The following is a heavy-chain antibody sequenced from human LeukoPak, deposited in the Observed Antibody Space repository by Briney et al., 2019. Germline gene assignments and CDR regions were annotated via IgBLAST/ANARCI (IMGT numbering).Heavy chain of an antibody. Sequence: GGSLRLSCAASGLTFSYYGMHWVRQAPGKGLEWLTFIRDDGSKKDYADSVRGRFTISRDDSKNTLYLQMNSLRTEDTAIYYCANQGPGCYGTGPLDHWGQGNLVTVSS. J-gene: IGHJ4*02. CDR1: GLTFSYYG. CDR2: IRDDGSKK. V-gene: IGHV3-30*02. D-gene: IGHD1-1*01. CDR3: ANQGPGCYGTGPLDH.